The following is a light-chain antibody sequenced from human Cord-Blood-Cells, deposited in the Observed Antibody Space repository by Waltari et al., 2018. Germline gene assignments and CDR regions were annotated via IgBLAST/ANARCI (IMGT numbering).Light chain of an antibody. CDR3: QQYGSSPRLT. CDR1: QSVSSSY. J-gene: IGKJ4*01. Sequence: EIVLTQSPGTLSLSTGERATLYFRSSQSVSSSYLAWYQQKPGQAPRLLIYGASSRATGIPDRFSGSGSGTDFTLTISRLEPEDFAVYYCQQYGSSPRLTFGGGTKVEIK. CDR2: GAS. V-gene: IGKV3-20*01.